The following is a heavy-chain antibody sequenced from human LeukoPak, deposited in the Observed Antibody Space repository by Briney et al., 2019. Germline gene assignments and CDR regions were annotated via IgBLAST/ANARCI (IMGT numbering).Heavy chain of an antibody. V-gene: IGHV3-20*04. D-gene: IGHD3-9*01. J-gene: IGHJ5*02. CDR3: AKDRYYDILTGYGWFDP. CDR2: INWNGGST. CDR1: GFTFDDYG. Sequence: GGSLRLSCAASGFTFDDYGMSWVRQAPGKGLEWVSGINWNGGSTGYADSVKGRFTISRDNAKNSLYLQMNSLRAEDTALYYCAKDRYYDILTGYGWFDPWGQGTLVTVSS.